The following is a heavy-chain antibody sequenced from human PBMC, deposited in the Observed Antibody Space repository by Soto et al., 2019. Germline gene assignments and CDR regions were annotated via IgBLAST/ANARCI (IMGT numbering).Heavy chain of an antibody. J-gene: IGHJ3*02. CDR1: GGSISSGGYY. CDR2: IYYSRST. V-gene: IGHV4-31*03. D-gene: IGHD5-18*01. Sequence: SETLSLTCTVSGGSISSGGYYWSWIRQHPGKGLEWIGYIYYSRSTYYNPSPKSRVTISVDTSKNQFSLKLSSVTAADTAVYYCARDTAPRHDAFDIWGQGTMVTVSS. CDR3: ARDTAPRHDAFDI.